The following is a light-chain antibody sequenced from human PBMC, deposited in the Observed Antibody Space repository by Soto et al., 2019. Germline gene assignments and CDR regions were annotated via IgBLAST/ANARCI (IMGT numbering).Light chain of an antibody. J-gene: IGKJ3*01. Sequence: EIVLTQSPGTLSLSPGERANLSCRASQSVSSSYLAWYQQKPGQAPRLLIYDASSRATGIPDRFSGSGSGTDFTLTISRLEPEDFAVYYCQQYGNSPLTFGPGTKVDIK. CDR1: QSVSSSY. V-gene: IGKV3-20*01. CDR3: QQYGNSPLT. CDR2: DAS.